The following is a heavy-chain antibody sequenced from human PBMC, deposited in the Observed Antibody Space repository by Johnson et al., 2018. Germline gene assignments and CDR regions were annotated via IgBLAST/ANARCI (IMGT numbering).Heavy chain of an antibody. Sequence: QVQLVESGGGVVQPGRSLRLSCAASGFAFNTYGIHWVRQAPGKGLEWVAVISYDGSNTYDADSVKGRFTISRDNSKNMLYVEMNSLRADETAVYYCAKEIGWYLGYFYYYMDVWGKGTTVTVSS. CDR3: AKEIGWYLGYFYYYMDV. CDR2: ISYDGSNT. CDR1: GFAFNTYG. D-gene: IGHD6-19*01. V-gene: IGHV3-30*18. J-gene: IGHJ6*03.